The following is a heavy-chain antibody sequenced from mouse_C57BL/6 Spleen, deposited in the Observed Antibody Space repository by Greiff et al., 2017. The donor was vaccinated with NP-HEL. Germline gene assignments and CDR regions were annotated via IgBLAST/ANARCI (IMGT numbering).Heavy chain of an antibody. J-gene: IGHJ4*01. CDR1: GYTFTDYE. CDR2: IDPETGGT. D-gene: IGHD2-5*01. V-gene: IGHV1-15*01. Sequence: QVQLQQSGAELVRPGASVTLSCKASGYTFTDYEMHWVKQTPVHGLEWIGAIDPETGGTAYNQKFKGKAILTADKSSSTAYMELRSLTSEDSAVYYCTRYYSNPYAMDYWGQGTSATVSS. CDR3: TRYYSNPYAMDY.